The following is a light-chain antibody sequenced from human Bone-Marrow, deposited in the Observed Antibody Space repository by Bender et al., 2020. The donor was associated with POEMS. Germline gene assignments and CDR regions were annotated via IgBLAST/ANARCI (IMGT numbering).Light chain of an antibody. CDR3: QVWDSPSDHWV. Sequence: SYEVTQPPSVSVSPGQTASIACSGDKLGDKYVSWYQQRPGQSPTLVIYQDTKRPSGIPERFSGSNSGNTATLTITRVEAGDAADYYCQVWDSPSDHWVFGGGTQMTVL. CDR1: KLGDKY. J-gene: IGLJ3*02. V-gene: IGLV3-1*01. CDR2: QDT.